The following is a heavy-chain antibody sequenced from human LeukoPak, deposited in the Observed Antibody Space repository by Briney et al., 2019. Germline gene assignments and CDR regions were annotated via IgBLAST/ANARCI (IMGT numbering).Heavy chain of an antibody. CDR1: SGSFSGYY. J-gene: IGHJ5*02. CDR3: ARHSRWVRGVMRWFDP. CDR2: INHSGST. V-gene: IGHV4-34*01. D-gene: IGHD3-10*01. Sequence: PSETLSLTCAVYSGSFSGYYWSWIRQPPGKGLEWIGEINHSGSTNYNPSLKSRVTISVDTSKNQFSLKLSSVTAADTAVYYCARHSRWVRGVMRWFDPWGQGTLVTVSS.